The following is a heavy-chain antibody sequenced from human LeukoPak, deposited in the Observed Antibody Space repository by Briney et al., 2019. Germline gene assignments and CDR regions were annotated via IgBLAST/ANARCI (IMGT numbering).Heavy chain of an antibody. D-gene: IGHD6-13*01. J-gene: IGHJ4*02. CDR1: GFTFSSYA. CDR3: ARVYSSSWHFDY. CDR2: ISGSGGST. V-gene: IGHV3-23*01. Sequence: GGSLRLSCAASGFTFSSYAMSWVRQAPGKGLEWVSAISGSGGSTYYADSVKGRFTISRDNSKNTLYLQMNSLRAEDTAVYYCARVYSSSWHFDYWGQGILVTVSS.